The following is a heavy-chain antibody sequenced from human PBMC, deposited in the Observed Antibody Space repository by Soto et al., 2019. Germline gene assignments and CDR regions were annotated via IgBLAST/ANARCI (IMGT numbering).Heavy chain of an antibody. CDR3: ARDLRGSPHY. CDR2: INPDGRTT. D-gene: IGHD1-26*01. V-gene: IGHV3-74*01. CDR1: GFTFSSYW. Sequence: EGQVVESGGGLVQPGGSLRLSCAASGFTFSSYWMNWVRQAPGKGLVWVSLINPDGRTTTYADSVKGRFTISRDNAKNTVYLKMHSLRADDTAVYYCARDLRGSPHYWGQGTLVTVSS. J-gene: IGHJ4*02.